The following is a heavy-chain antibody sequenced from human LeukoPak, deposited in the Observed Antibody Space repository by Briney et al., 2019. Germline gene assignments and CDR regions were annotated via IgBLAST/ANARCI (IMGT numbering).Heavy chain of an antibody. Sequence: PGRSLRLSCAASGFTFSSYGMHWVRQAPGKGLEWVAVISYDGSNKYYADSVKGRFTISRDNSKSTLYLQMNSLRAEDTAVYYCAKDPSFRITIFGVVADWGQGTLVTVSS. J-gene: IGHJ4*02. V-gene: IGHV3-30*18. CDR1: GFTFSSYG. CDR3: AKDPSFRITIFGVVAD. D-gene: IGHD3-3*01. CDR2: ISYDGSNK.